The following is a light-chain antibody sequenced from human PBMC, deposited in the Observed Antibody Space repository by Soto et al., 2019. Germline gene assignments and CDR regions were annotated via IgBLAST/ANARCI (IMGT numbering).Light chain of an antibody. CDR1: QSLLHSNGYNC. CDR3: MQALQTPVT. CDR2: LGS. J-gene: IGKJ5*01. Sequence: DIVMTQSPLSLPVTPGEPASISCRSSQSLLHSNGYNCLDWYLQKPGQSPQLLIYLGSNRASGVPDRFSGSGSVTDFTLKLSRVEAEDVGVYYCMQALQTPVTFGQGTRLEIK. V-gene: IGKV2-28*01.